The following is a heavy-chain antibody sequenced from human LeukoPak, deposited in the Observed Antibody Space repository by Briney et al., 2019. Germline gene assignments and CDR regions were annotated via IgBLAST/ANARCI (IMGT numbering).Heavy chain of an antibody. J-gene: IGHJ4*02. CDR1: GFTFSSYA. CDR3: AREKYYYDSSGYSEFDY. Sequence: PGGSLRLSCAASGFTFSSYAMHWVRQAPGKGLEWVAVIWYDGSNKYYADSVKGRFTISRDNSKNTLYLQMNSLRAEDTAVYYCAREKYYYDSSGYSEFDYWGQGTLVTVSS. V-gene: IGHV3-33*08. CDR2: IWYDGSNK. D-gene: IGHD3-22*01.